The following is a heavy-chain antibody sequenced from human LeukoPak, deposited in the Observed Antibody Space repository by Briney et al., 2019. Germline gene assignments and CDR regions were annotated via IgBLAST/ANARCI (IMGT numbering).Heavy chain of an antibody. V-gene: IGHV1-46*01. J-gene: IGHJ4*02. Sequence: ASVKVSCKASGYTFTSYYMHWVRQAPGQGLEWMGITNPSGGSTSYAQKFQGRVTMTRDTSTSTVYMELSSLRSEDTAVYYCARARYYYGSGSYYNPMGYWGQGTLVTVSS. CDR2: TNPSGGST. CDR3: ARARYYYGSGSYYNPMGY. CDR1: GYTFTSYY. D-gene: IGHD3-10*01.